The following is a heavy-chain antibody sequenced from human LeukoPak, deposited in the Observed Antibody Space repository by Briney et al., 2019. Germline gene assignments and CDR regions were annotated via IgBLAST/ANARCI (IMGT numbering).Heavy chain of an antibody. CDR2: INHSGST. J-gene: IGHJ4*02. Sequence: SETLSLTCAVYGGSFSGYYWSWIRQPPGKGLEWIGEINHSGSTNYNPSLKSRVTMSVDTSKNQFSLKLSSVTAADMAVYYCARATVDSSGYYYVFHFDYWGQGTLVTVSS. V-gene: IGHV4-34*01. CDR1: GGSFSGYY. CDR3: ARATVDSSGYYYVFHFDY. D-gene: IGHD3-22*01.